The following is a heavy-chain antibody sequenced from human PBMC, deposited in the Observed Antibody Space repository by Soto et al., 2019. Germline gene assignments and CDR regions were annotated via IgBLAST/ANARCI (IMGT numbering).Heavy chain of an antibody. V-gene: IGHV1-46*01. Sequence: ASVKVSCKASGYTFTSYYMHWVRQAPGQGLEWMGIINPSGGSTSYAQKFQGRVTMTRDTSTSTVYMELSSLRSEDAAAYYCARVGGGYSYGPGAFDIWGQGTMVTVSS. CDR2: INPSGGST. D-gene: IGHD5-18*01. J-gene: IGHJ3*02. CDR1: GYTFTSYY. CDR3: ARVGGGYSYGPGAFDI.